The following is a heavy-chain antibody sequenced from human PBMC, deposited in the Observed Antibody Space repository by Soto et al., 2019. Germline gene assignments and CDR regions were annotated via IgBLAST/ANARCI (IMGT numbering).Heavy chain of an antibody. D-gene: IGHD2-2*01. CDR2: IYPGDSDT. Sequence: GESLKISCKGSGYSFTSYWIGWVRQMPGKGLEWMGIIYPGDSDTRYSPSFQGQVTISADKSISTAYLQWSSLKASDTAMYYCARHGAAPAAKNWFDPWGQGTLVTVSS. CDR3: ARHGAAPAAKNWFDP. V-gene: IGHV5-51*01. CDR1: GYSFTSYW. J-gene: IGHJ5*02.